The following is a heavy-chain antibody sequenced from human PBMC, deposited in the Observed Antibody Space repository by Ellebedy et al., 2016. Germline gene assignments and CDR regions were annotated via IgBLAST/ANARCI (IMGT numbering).Heavy chain of an antibody. CDR1: GGSISSGGYY. D-gene: IGHD4-17*01. J-gene: IGHJ5*02. Sequence: SETLSLTCTVSGGSISSGGYYWSWIRQHPGKGLEWIGYIYYSGSTYYNPSLKSRVTISVDTSKNQFSLKLSSVTAADTAVYYCARQGPYGDYVMLDWFDPWGQGTLVTVSS. CDR3: ARQGPYGDYVMLDWFDP. V-gene: IGHV4-31*03. CDR2: IYYSGST.